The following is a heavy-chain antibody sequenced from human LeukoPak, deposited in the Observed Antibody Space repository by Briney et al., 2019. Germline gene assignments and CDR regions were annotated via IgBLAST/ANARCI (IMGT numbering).Heavy chain of an antibody. V-gene: IGHV3-30*02. CDR2: IRYDGSNK. CDR1: GFTFSSYG. J-gene: IGHJ6*03. CDR3: AKFWSGYPYYYYYYMDV. D-gene: IGHD3-3*01. Sequence: GGSLRLSCAASGFTFSSYGMHWVRQAPGKGLEWVAFIRYDGSNKYYADSVKGRFTISRDNSKNTLYLQMNSLRAEDTVVYYCAKFWSGYPYYYYYYMDVWGKGTTVTVSS.